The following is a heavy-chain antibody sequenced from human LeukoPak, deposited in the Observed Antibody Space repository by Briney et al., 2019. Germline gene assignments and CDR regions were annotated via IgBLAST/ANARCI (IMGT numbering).Heavy chain of an antibody. J-gene: IGHJ4*02. Sequence: GGSLRLSRAASGFTVSRNYMHWVRQAPGKGLEWLSVIYAVGATYSAASVQDRFTISRDNYKNTVFLQLSSLRVEDTAVYFCAGDDGDYPAGSFHYWGQGTLVTVSS. CDR1: GFTVSRNY. V-gene: IGHV3-53*01. D-gene: IGHD4-17*01. CDR3: AGDDGDYPAGSFHY. CDR2: IYAVGAT.